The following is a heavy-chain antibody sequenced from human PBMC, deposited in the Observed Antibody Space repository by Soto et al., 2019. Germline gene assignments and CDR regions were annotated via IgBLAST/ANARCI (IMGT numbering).Heavy chain of an antibody. CDR2: IWYDGSNK. D-gene: IGHD2-15*01. V-gene: IGHV3-33*01. CDR1: GFTFSSYG. J-gene: IGHJ6*02. CDR3: ARALAPGYCSGGSCYLLGMDV. Sequence: GGSLRLSCAASGFTFSSYGMHWVRQAPGKGLEWVAVIWYDGSNKYYADSVKGRFTISRDNSKNTLYLQMNSLRAEDTAVYYCARALAPGYCSGGSCYLLGMDVWGQGTTVTVSS.